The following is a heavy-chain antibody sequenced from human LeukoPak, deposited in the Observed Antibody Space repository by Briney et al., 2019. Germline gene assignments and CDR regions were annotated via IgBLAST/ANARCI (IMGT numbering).Heavy chain of an antibody. CDR3: ARASYYYDSSGYAPY. CDR1: GYTFTSYG. D-gene: IGHD3-22*01. CDR2: ISAYNGNT. J-gene: IGHJ4*02. Sequence: ASVKVSCKASGYTFTSYGISWVRQAPGQGLEWMGWISAYNGNTNYAQKLQGRVTMTTDTSTSTAYMELRSLRSDDTAVYYCARASYYYDSSGYAPYWGQGTLVTVSS. V-gene: IGHV1-18*01.